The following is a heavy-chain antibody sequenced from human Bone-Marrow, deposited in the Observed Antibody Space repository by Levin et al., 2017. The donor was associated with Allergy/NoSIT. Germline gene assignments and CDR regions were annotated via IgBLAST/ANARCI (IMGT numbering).Heavy chain of an antibody. J-gene: IGHJ4*02. CDR2: ISYDGSNK. CDR1: GFTFSSYA. Sequence: GGSLRLSCAASGFTFSSYAMHWVRQAPGKGLEWVAVISYDGSNKYYADSVKGRFTISRDNSKNTLYLQMNSLRAEDTAVYYCARGPYLLDYWGQGTLVTVSS. V-gene: IGHV3-30*04. CDR3: ARGPYLLDY.